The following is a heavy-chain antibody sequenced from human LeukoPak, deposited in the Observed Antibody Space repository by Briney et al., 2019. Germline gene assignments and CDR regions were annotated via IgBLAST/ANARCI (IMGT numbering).Heavy chain of an antibody. J-gene: IGHJ4*02. V-gene: IGHV3-30*18. D-gene: IGHD6-6*01. Sequence: TGGSLRLSCAASGFTFSSYGMHWVRQAPGKGLEWVAVISYDGSNKYYADSVKGRFTISRDNSKNTLYLQMNSLRAEDTAVYCCAKDSRARPFDYWGQGTLVTVSS. CDR3: AKDSRARPFDY. CDR2: ISYDGSNK. CDR1: GFTFSSYG.